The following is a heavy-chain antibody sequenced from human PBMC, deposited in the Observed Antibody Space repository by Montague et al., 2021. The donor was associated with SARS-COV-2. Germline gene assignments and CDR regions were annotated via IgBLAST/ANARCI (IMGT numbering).Heavy chain of an antibody. CDR2: ISTSGDNI. CDR1: GFSFSSYH. J-gene: IGHJ4*02. D-gene: IGHD5-12*01. V-gene: IGHV3-21*01. CDR3: ARASWIVATVPDY. Sequence: SLILSCAASGFSFSSYHMNWVRQAPVKGLVWVSSISTSGDNIYSXDSLKGRFIISRDNAKNSLYLQMNSLRAEDTAIYYCARASWIVATVPDYWGQGTLVTVSS.